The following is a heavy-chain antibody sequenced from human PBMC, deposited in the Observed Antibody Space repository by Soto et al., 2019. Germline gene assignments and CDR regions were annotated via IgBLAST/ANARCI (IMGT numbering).Heavy chain of an antibody. CDR3: AKVKMSTVTSPLYFYYGMDV. CDR2: ISASGRTT. J-gene: IGHJ6*02. Sequence: PGGSLRLSCAASGFTFSDYDMSWVRQAPGKGLECVSAISASGRTTYYADSVKGRFTISRDNSKDTLYLQMNSLGVEDTAVFYCAKVKMSTVTSPLYFYYGMDVWGQGTTVTVSS. V-gene: IGHV3-23*01. CDR1: GFTFSDYD. D-gene: IGHD4-17*01.